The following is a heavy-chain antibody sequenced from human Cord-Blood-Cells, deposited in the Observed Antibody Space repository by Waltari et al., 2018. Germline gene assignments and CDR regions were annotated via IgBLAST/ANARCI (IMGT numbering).Heavy chain of an antibody. CDR2: INHSGST. D-gene: IGHD4-17*01. Sequence: QVQLQQWGAGLLKPSETLSLTFAVYGGSFSGYYWSWIHQPPGKGLEWIGEINHSGSTNYNPSLKSRVTISVDTSKNQFSLKLSSVTAADTAVYYCARAGTVTKSFDYWGQGTLVTVSS. J-gene: IGHJ4*02. V-gene: IGHV4-34*01. CDR3: ARAGTVTKSFDY. CDR1: GGSFSGYY.